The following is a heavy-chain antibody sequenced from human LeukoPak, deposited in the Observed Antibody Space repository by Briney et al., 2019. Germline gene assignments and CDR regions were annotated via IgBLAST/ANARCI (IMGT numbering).Heavy chain of an antibody. CDR2: IYHSGST. V-gene: IGHV4-38-2*02. CDR3: AREYSSSLFPFYYYYYMGV. CDR1: GYSISSGYY. Sequence: SETLSLTCTVSGYSISSGYYWGWIRQPPGKGLEWIGSIYHSGSTYYNPSLKSRVTISVDTSKNQFSLKPSSVTAADTAVYYCAREYSSSLFPFYYYYYMGVWGKGTTVTVSS. D-gene: IGHD6-13*01. J-gene: IGHJ6*03.